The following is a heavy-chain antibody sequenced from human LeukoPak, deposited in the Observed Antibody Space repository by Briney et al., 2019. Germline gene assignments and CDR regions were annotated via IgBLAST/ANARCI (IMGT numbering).Heavy chain of an antibody. CDR3: ARHQGSTGEDY. J-gene: IGHJ4*02. CDR1: GGTFSRYA. V-gene: IGHV1-69*01. Sequence: GSSVKVSCKASGGTFSRYAISWVRQAPGHGLEWMGGIIPIFGTANYAQKLQGRVTITADESTSTAYMDLSSLRAEDTAVYYCARHQGSTGEDYWGQGTLVTVSS. CDR2: IIPIFGTA. D-gene: IGHD7-27*01.